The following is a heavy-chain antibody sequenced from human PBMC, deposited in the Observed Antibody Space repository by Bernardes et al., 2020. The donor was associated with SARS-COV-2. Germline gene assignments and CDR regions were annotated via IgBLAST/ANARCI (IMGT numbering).Heavy chain of an antibody. CDR3: ATSLVGHTSPFAF. CDR1: GASVSSGGFY. V-gene: IGHV4-31*11. J-gene: IGHJ4*02. Sequence: SETLSLTCAVSGASVSSGGFYWGWVRQHRGGNLEWIGYMMYNGEGFYNPSLKSRLSISLDKSANQFSLILRSATAADTATYFCATSLVGHTSPFAFWGPGILVTVS. CDR2: MMYNGEG. D-gene: IGHD1-26*01.